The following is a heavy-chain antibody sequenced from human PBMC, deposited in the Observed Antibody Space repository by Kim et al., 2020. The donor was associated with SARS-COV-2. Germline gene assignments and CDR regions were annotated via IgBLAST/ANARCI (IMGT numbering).Heavy chain of an antibody. CDR3: TTDYERIGGLCDGETFYPSSL. Sequence: GGSLRLSCAASGFTFTKVWLSWVRQAPGKGLEWVGRIRSKVDGGTADYASPVKGRLTISRDDSKNTLYLQMNGLRAEDTAFYHCTTDYERIGGLCDGETFYPSSLWGQGTLVTVSS. CDR1: GFTFTKVW. V-gene: IGHV3-15*01. J-gene: IGHJ4*02. D-gene: IGHD2-21*01. CDR2: IRSKVDGGTA.